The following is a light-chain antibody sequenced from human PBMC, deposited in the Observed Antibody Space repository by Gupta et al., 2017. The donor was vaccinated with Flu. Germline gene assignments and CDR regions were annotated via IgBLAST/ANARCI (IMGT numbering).Light chain of an antibody. CDR2: AAS. CDR3: QQRDSTSFT. Sequence: PSSRSASVGDRVTITCRASQSISSYLNWYQQKPGKAPKLLIYAASRLQSGVPSMFSGSGSGTDFTLTISSLQPEDFATYYCQQRDSTSFTFGHGTKVDIK. CDR1: QSISSY. V-gene: IGKV1-39*01. J-gene: IGKJ3*01.